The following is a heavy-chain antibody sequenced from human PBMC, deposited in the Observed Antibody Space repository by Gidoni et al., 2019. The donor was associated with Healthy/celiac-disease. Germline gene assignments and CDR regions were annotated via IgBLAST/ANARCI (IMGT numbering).Heavy chain of an antibody. D-gene: IGHD2-8*02. CDR1: GFTFSNAW. CDR3: TTAHSPTGGRADY. Sequence: EVQLVESGGGLVKPGGSLRLSCAASGFTFSNAWMSWVRQAPGKGLEWVGRIKSKTDGGTTDYAAPVKGRFTISRDDSKNTLYLQMNSLKTEDTAVYYCTTAHSPTGGRADYWGQGTLVTVSS. CDR2: IKSKTDGGTT. V-gene: IGHV3-15*01. J-gene: IGHJ4*02.